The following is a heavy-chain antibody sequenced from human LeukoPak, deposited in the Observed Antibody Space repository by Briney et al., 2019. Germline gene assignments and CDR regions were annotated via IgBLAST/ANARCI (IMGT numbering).Heavy chain of an antibody. CDR3: AKDINSQQLAYRVDY. CDR2: ISGSGGST. Sequence: GGSLRPSCGASGITLSSYAMSWVRQAPGKGLEWVSAISGSGGSTYYADSVKGRFTISRDNSKNTLYLQMNSLRAEDTAVYYCAKDINSQQLAYRVDYWGQGTLVTVSS. V-gene: IGHV3-23*01. J-gene: IGHJ4*02. CDR1: GITLSSYA. D-gene: IGHD6-13*01.